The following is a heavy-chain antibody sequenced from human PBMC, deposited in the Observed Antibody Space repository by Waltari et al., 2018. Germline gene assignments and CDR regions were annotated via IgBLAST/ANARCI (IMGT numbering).Heavy chain of an antibody. J-gene: IGHJ4*02. V-gene: IGHV4-34*01. CDR3: ARINVLRYFDWPNYFDY. CDR1: GGSFSGYY. CDR2: INHSGST. D-gene: IGHD3-9*01. Sequence: QVQLQQWGVGLLKPSETLSLTCAVYGGSFSGYYWSWIRQPPGKGLEWIGEINHSGSTNYNPSLKSRVTISVDTSKNQFSLKLSSVTAADTAVYYCARINVLRYFDWPNYFDYWGQGTLVTVSS.